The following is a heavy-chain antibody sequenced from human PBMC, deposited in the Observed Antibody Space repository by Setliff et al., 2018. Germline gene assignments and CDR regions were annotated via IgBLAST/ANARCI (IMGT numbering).Heavy chain of an antibody. J-gene: IGHJ3*02. CDR2: IYSIGSA. CDR1: GGSITSGNNY. V-gene: IGHV4-61*02. Sequence: ASETLSLTCTVSGGSITSGNNYWSWIRQPAGKGLEWIGRIYSIGSATYNPSLKGRVTISLDRSENEFSLNLTSVTAADMAVYFCAREPSPSDALDIWGQGTMVTVSS. CDR3: AREPSPSDALDI.